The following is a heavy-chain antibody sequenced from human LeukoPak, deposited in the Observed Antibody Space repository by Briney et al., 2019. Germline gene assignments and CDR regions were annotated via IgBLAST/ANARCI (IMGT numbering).Heavy chain of an antibody. CDR3: ARGEPYYDSSGYYYGTVG. J-gene: IGHJ4*02. V-gene: IGHV3-64*01. Sequence: HPGGSLRLSCAASGFTFSSYAMHWVRQAPGKGLEYVSAISSNGGSTYYANSVKGRFTISRDNSKNTLYLQMGSLRAEDMAVYYCARGEPYYDSSGYYYGTVGWGQGTLVTVSS. CDR1: GFTFSSYA. D-gene: IGHD3-22*01. CDR2: ISSNGGST.